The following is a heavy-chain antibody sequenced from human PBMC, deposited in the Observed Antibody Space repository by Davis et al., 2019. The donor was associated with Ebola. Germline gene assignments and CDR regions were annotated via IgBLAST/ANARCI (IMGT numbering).Heavy chain of an antibody. V-gene: IGHV3-53*04. D-gene: IGHD6-13*01. CDR1: GFTFSSYA. CDR3: ARGRAAGTDY. CDR2: IYSGGST. Sequence: GESLKISCAASGFTFSSYAMSWVRQAPGKGLEWVSVIYSGGSTYYADSVKGRFTISRHNSKNTLYLQMNSLRAEDTAVYYCARGRAAGTDYWGQGTLVTVSS. J-gene: IGHJ4*02.